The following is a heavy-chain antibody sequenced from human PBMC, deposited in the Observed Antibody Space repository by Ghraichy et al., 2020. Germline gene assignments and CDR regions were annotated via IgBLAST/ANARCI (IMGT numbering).Heavy chain of an antibody. CDR2: INHSGST. CDR1: GGSFSGYY. Sequence: SETLSLTCAVYGGSFSGYYWSWIRQPPGKGLEWIGEINHSGSTNYNPSLKSRVTISVDTSKNQFSLKLSSVTAADTAVYYCARARRRLLNPWGQGTLVTVSS. D-gene: IGHD1-26*01. J-gene: IGHJ5*02. CDR3: ARARRRLLNP. V-gene: IGHV4-34*01.